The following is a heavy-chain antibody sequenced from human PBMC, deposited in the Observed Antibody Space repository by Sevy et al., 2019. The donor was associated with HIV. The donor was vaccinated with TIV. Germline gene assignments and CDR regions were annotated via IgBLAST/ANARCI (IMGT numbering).Heavy chain of an antibody. CDR2: ISGHGGST. CDR3: AKDSGISAQIVVALRY. CDR1: GVTFSSYA. Sequence: GGSLRLSCADSGVTFSSYAMSWVRQAPGKGLEWVSTISGHGGSTYYAGAVKGRLTISRENSKKMVYLQMNSLRAEDTAVYYCAKDSGISAQIVVALRYWGQGTQVTVSS. V-gene: IGHV3-23*01. J-gene: IGHJ4*02. D-gene: IGHD3-22*01.